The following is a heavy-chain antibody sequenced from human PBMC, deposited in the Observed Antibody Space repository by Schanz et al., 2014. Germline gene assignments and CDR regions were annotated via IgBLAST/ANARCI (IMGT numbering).Heavy chain of an antibody. Sequence: QVQLVQSGAEVKKPGASVKVSCEASRYTFNTYGLNWVRQAPGQGLEWMGRIIPILGIANYAQKFQGRVTITADKSTSTASMELSSLRSEDTAVYYCARGPSQGYSYGHNIGAYYYGMDVWGQGTTVTVSS. CDR1: RYTFNTYG. D-gene: IGHD5-18*01. J-gene: IGHJ6*02. CDR2: IIPILGIA. CDR3: ARGPSQGYSYGHNIGAYYYGMDV. V-gene: IGHV1-69*04.